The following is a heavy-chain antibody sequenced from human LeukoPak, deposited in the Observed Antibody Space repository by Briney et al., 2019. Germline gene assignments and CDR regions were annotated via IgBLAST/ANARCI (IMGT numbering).Heavy chain of an antibody. Sequence: ASVKVSCKASGYTFTGYYMHWVRQAPGQGLEWMGWINPNSGGTNYAQKFQGRVTMTRNTSISTAYMELSSLRSGDTAVYYCARTVKRSYYRSPGDYWGQGTLVTVSS. CDR1: GYTFTGYY. CDR3: ARTVKRSYYRSPGDY. V-gene: IGHV1-2*02. CDR2: INPNSGGT. J-gene: IGHJ4*02. D-gene: IGHD3-10*01.